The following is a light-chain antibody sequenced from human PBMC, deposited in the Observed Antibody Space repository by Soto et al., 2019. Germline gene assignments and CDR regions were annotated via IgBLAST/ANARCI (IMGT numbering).Light chain of an antibody. CDR1: SSDVGAYTY. J-gene: IGLJ1*01. CDR2: DVN. V-gene: IGLV2-14*03. Sequence: QSALTQPASVSGSPGQSITISCAGTSSDVGAYTYVSWYQHHPGKAPKLMIYDVNNRPSGDSNRFSGSKSGNTASLTISGLQDEDEADYYCSSWTSGATYVFGSGTKLTVL. CDR3: SSWTSGATYV.